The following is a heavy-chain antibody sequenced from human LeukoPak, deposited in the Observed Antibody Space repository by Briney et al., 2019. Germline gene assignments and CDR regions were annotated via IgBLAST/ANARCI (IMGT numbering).Heavy chain of an antibody. V-gene: IGHV4-4*07. Sequence: SETLSLTCAVSVGSIRDYQWSWVRQPPGKGLEWIGHINTKGGTGYNPSLRSRLSFSIDTSREQFSLKLSSVTAADTAMYSCATSNDYTDAPFGLWGLGTQVTVAS. D-gene: IGHD3-3*01. CDR3: ATSNDYTDAPFGL. J-gene: IGHJ1*01. CDR2: INTKGGT. CDR1: VGSIRDYQ.